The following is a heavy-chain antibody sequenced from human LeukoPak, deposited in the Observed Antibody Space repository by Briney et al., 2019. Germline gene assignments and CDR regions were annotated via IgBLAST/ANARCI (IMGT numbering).Heavy chain of an antibody. D-gene: IGHD3-3*01. CDR2: FSGSGGNT. Sequence: GGSLTLSCAASGFTFSSYAMSWLREAPGKGLEWVAAFSGSGGNTYYADSVKGRFTISRDNFKNTLYLQMNSLRAEDTAVYYCAKITIFGVGKGDYWGQGTLVTVSS. CDR3: AKITIFGVGKGDY. J-gene: IGHJ4*02. V-gene: IGHV3-23*01. CDR1: GFTFSSYA.